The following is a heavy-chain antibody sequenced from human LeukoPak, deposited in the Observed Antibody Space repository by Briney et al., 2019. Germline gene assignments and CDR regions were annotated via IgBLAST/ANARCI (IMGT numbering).Heavy chain of an antibody. J-gene: IGHJ4*02. CDR2: IYYSGSS. V-gene: IGHV4-39*07. CDR3: ARHKRLLGGVWSD. D-gene: IGHD3-3*01. Sequence: PSETLSLTCTVSGGSISSSSYYWGWIRQPPGKGLEWIGSIYYSGSSFYNPSLKSRVTMSVDTSKNQFSLKLSSVTAADTAVYYCARHKRLLGGVWSDWGQGTLVTVSS. CDR1: GGSISSSSYY.